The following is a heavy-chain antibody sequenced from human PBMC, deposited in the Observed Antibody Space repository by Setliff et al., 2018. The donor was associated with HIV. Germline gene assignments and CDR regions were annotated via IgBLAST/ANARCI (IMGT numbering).Heavy chain of an antibody. CDR2: INPNNGGT. Sequence: GASVKVSCKASGYTFTGYYMHWVRQAPGQGLEWMGWINPNNGGTNYAQKFQGRVTMTRDTSISTAYMELSRLRSDDTAVYYCARVRYCSGGSCYGGEYWFDPWGQGTLVTVSS. CDR3: ARVRYCSGGSCYGGEYWFDP. V-gene: IGHV1-2*02. CDR1: GYTFTGYY. D-gene: IGHD2-15*01. J-gene: IGHJ5*02.